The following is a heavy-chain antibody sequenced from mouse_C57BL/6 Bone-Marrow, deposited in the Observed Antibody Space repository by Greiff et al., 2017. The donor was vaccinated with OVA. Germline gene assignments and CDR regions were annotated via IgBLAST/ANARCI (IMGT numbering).Heavy chain of an antibody. CDR1: GYTFTSHW. D-gene: IGHD1-1*01. V-gene: IGHV1-56*01. J-gene: IGHJ1*03. CDR3: AHYGSSPHWYFDV. CDR2: IITGGGST. Sequence: VQLQQSGPELVRPGASVKISCKAPGYTFTSHWMQWVRQRPGQGLEWIGEIITGGGSTYYNEKFKGKATLTVDTSSSTAYMQLSILTSEDSAVYFCAHYGSSPHWYFDVWGTGTTVTVSS.